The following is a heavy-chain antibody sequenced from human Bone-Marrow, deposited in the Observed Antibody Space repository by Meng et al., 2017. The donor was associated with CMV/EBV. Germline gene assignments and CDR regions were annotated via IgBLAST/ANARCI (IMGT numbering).Heavy chain of an antibody. CDR1: FTFRDYW. CDR3: ARSRRGVVVPADPNWFDP. V-gene: IGHV3-21*01. CDR2: ISSSSSYI. J-gene: IGHJ5*02. D-gene: IGHD2-2*01. Sequence: FTFRDYWMHWVRQAPGGGLEWVSSISSSSSYIYYADSVKGRFTISRDNAKNSLYLQMNSLRAEDTAVYYCARSRRGVVVPADPNWFDPWGQGTLVTVSS.